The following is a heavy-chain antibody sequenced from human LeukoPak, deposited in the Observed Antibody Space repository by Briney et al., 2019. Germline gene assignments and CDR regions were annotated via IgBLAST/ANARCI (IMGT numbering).Heavy chain of an antibody. V-gene: IGHV3-7*01. CDR1: GFTFSNYW. Sequence: GGSLRLSCAASGFTFSNYWMSWVRQAPGKGLEWVANIKQDGSEKYYVDSVKGRFTISRDNAKNSLHLQMNNLRAEDTAVYYCARDSGYCSSTSCYGAYYFDYWGQGTLVTVSS. D-gene: IGHD2-2*01. CDR2: IKQDGSEK. CDR3: ARDSGYCSSTSCYGAYYFDY. J-gene: IGHJ4*02.